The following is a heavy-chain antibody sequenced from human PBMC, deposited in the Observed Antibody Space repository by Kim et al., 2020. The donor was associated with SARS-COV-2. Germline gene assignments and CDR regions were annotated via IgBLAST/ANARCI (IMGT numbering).Heavy chain of an antibody. CDR3: AIIGGFTMVRGVIAEYYYGMDV. CDR2: IIPMFGTA. CDR1: GGTFSTYA. Sequence: SVKVSCKASGGTFSTYAISWVRQAPGQGLEWLGRIIPMFGTAKYAQKFQGRVTITADESTSTAYMELSSLRSEDTAVYYCAIIGGFTMVRGVIAEYYYGMDVWGQGTTVTVSS. D-gene: IGHD3-10*01. V-gene: IGHV1-69*13. J-gene: IGHJ6*02.